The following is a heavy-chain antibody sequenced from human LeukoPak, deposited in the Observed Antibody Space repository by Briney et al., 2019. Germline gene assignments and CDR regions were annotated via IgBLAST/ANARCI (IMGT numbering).Heavy chain of an antibody. Sequence: PSETLSLTCTVSGGSISSYYWSWIRQPPGKGLEWIGYIYYSGSTNYNPSLKSRVTISVDTSKNQFSLKLSSVTAADTDVCYCAGTYYYDSSGYYYELPFDYWGQGTLVTVSS. CDR3: AGTYYYDSSGYYYELPFDY. CDR1: GGSISSYY. J-gene: IGHJ4*02. D-gene: IGHD3-22*01. V-gene: IGHV4-59*01. CDR2: IYYSGST.